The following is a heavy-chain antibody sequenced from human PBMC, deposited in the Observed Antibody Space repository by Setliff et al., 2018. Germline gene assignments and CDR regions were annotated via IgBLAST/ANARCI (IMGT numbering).Heavy chain of an antibody. D-gene: IGHD3-3*01. CDR2: VFYNGAA. CDR1: GDSISDAS. Sequence: ETLSLTCTVSGDSISDASIMAWIRQPPGKGLEFIGYVFYNGAAKYDPSLKSRVTMSVDTSKTQFSLKLNSMTTADTAVYYCARMSGFLYMDVWGKGTTVTVSS. J-gene: IGHJ6*03. CDR3: ARMSGFLYMDV. V-gene: IGHV4-59*01.